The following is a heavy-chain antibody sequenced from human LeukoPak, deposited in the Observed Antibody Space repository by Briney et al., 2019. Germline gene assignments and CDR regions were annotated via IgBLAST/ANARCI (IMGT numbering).Heavy chain of an antibody. D-gene: IGHD1-14*01. CDR1: GYTFTSYG. Sequence: ASVKVSCKASGYTFTSYGISRVRQAPGQGLEWMGWISAYNGNTNYAQKLQGRVTMTTDTSTSTAYMELRSLRSDDTAVYYCARVRRVPAGYYFDYWGQGTLVTVSS. CDR2: ISAYNGNT. J-gene: IGHJ4*02. V-gene: IGHV1-18*01. CDR3: ARVRRVPAGYYFDY.